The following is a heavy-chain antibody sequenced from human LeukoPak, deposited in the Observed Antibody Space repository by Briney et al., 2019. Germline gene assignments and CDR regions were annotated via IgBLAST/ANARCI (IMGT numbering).Heavy chain of an antibody. CDR2: ISYVGSNE. Sequence: GRSLRLSCRASGFTFRTYGMHGVRQAPGKGLEWVAVISYVGSNEYFADSVKGRLNISRDNSKITLYVHMNSLTAEDKAVNYCAKDSGLENGANYVPTEYFDYWGQGTLVTVSS. D-gene: IGHD4/OR15-4a*01. CDR3: AKDSGLENGANYVPTEYFDY. J-gene: IGHJ4*02. V-gene: IGHV3-30*18. CDR1: GFTFRTYG.